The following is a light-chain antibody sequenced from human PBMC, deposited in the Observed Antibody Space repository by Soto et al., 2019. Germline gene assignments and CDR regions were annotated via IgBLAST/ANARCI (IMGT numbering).Light chain of an antibody. Sequence: QSVLTQSPSASASLGASVKLTCTLSSGHSNYAIAWHQQQSEKGPRYLMKLNSDGSHSKGDGIPDRFAGSSSGAERYLTISSRQSEDEADYYCQTWGSGIGVFGGGTKLTVL. CDR1: SGHSNYA. J-gene: IGLJ2*01. CDR3: QTWGSGIGV. CDR2: LNSDGSH. V-gene: IGLV4-69*01.